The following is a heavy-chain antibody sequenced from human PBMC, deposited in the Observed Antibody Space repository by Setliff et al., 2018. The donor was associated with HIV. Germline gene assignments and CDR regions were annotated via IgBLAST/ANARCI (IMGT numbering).Heavy chain of an antibody. CDR2: IGTGGDS. V-gene: IGHV3-13*01. CDR3: VRNPTVGMDV. Sequence: GGSLRLSCEASGFIFSNHDFHWVRQAAAKGLEWVAAIGTGGDSYYVDSVKGRFTISRENARNSLYLQVNSLRVEDTAVYYCVRNPTVGMDVWGQGTTVTVSS. J-gene: IGHJ6*02. D-gene: IGHD1-1*01. CDR1: GFIFSNHD.